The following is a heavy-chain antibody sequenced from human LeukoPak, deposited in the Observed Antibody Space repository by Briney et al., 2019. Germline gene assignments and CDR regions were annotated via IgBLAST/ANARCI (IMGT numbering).Heavy chain of an antibody. J-gene: IGHJ4*02. V-gene: IGHV3-21*01. CDR1: GFTFSSYS. D-gene: IGHD3-22*01. CDR3: ARDYDSSGYLPPYFDY. Sequence: PGGSLRLSCAASGFTFSSYSMNWVRQAPGKGLEWVSSISSSSSYIYYADSVKGRFTISRDNAKNSLYLQMNSLRAEDTAVYCCARDYDSSGYLPPYFDYWGQGTLVTVSS. CDR2: ISSSSSYI.